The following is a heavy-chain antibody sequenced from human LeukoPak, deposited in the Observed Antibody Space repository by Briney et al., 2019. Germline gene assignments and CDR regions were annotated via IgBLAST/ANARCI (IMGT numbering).Heavy chain of an antibody. J-gene: IGHJ4*02. V-gene: IGHV3-11*04. CDR2: VSSSGSTI. Sequence: GGSLRLSCAASGFTFSDYYMSWIRQAPGKGLEWVSYVSSSGSTIYYADSVKGRFTISRDNAKNSVYLQMNSLGVEDTAIYYCGRAFPPLRTSSAGDLWGQGILVTVSS. CDR3: GRAFPPLRTSSAGDL. D-gene: IGHD3-16*01. CDR1: GFTFSDYY.